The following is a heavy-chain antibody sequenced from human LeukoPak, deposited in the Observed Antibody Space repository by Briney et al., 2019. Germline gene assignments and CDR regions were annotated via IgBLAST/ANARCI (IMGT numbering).Heavy chain of an antibody. Sequence: GGSLRLSCAASGFTFSSYSMNWVRQAPGKGLEWVSSISSSRSDIYYADSVEGRFTISRDNAKNSLYLQMNSLRAEDTAVYYCARGRSGSHYFDYWGQGTLVTVSS. CDR2: ISSSRSDI. CDR1: GFTFSSYS. D-gene: IGHD1-26*01. V-gene: IGHV3-21*01. CDR3: ARGRSGSHYFDY. J-gene: IGHJ4*02.